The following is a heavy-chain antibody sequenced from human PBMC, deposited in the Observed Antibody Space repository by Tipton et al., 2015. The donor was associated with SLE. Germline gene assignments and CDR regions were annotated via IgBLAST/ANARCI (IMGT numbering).Heavy chain of an antibody. D-gene: IGHD3-16*02. J-gene: IGHJ4*02. Sequence: TLSLTCTVSGCSISSYYWSWIRQPAGKGLEWIGRIYTSGSTYYNPSLKSRVTMSLDTSKNQFSLRLNSVTAADTAVSYCATSVYVWGSFRYWGQGTLVTVSS. CDR2: IYTSGST. CDR3: ATSVYVWGSFRY. CDR1: GCSISSYY. V-gene: IGHV4-4*07.